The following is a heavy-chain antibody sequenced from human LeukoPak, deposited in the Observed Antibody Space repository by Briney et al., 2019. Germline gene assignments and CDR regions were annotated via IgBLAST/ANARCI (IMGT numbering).Heavy chain of an antibody. D-gene: IGHD6-13*01. CDR2: ISAYNGNT. CDR1: GYTFTSYG. Sequence: ASVKVSCKASGYTFTSYGISWVRQAPGQRLEWMGWISAYNGNTNYAQKLQGRVTMTTDTSTSTAYMELRSLRSDDTAVYYCARDRSSSWYSDGMDVWGQGTTVSVSS. V-gene: IGHV1-18*01. CDR3: ARDRSSSWYSDGMDV. J-gene: IGHJ6*02.